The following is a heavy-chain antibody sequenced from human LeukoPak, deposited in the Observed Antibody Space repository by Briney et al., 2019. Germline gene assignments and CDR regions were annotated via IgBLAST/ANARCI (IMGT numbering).Heavy chain of an antibody. CDR1: GFTFSSYS. J-gene: IGHJ4*02. CDR3: ARCRGYSYGYEDY. Sequence: PGGSLRLSCAASGFTFSSYSINWVRQAPGKGLEWVSYISSSGNTIDYADSVKGRFTISRDNAKNSLYLQMNSLRAEDTAVYYCARCRGYSYGYEDYWGQGTLVTVSS. V-gene: IGHV3-48*04. CDR2: ISSSGNTI. D-gene: IGHD5-18*01.